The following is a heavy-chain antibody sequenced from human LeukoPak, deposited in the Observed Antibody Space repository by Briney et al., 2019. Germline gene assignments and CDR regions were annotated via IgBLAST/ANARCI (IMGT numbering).Heavy chain of an antibody. V-gene: IGHV1-69*08. CDR2: IIPILGTT. CDR3: ARGTGYSSSWFLN. CDR1: GDTFSSYS. Sequence: ASVKVSCKASGDTFSSYSFSWVRQAPGQGLEWMGRIIPILGTTNFAQKFQGRVTITADKSASTAFMELSSLRSADTAVYYCARGTGYSSSWFLNWGQGTLVTVSS. J-gene: IGHJ1*01. D-gene: IGHD6-13*01.